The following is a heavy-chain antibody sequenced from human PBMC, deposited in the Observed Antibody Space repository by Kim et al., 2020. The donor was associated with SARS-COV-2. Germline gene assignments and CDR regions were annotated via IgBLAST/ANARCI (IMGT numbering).Heavy chain of an antibody. J-gene: IGHJ4*02. CDR1: GFTFNTYG. D-gene: IGHD1-26*01. CDR3: ARSFSGSYFGYDY. Sequence: GGSLRLSCAASGFTFNTYGMHWVRQAPGKGLEWVAVISYDGSHKYYVDSVKGRFTISRDNSKNTLYLQMNSLRIEDTAVYYCARSFSGSYFGYDYWGQGSLVTVPS. V-gene: IGHV3-30*03. CDR2: ISYDGSHK.